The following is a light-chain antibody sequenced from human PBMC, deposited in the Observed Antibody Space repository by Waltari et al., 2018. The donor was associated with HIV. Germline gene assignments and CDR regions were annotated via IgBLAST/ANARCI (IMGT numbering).Light chain of an antibody. CDR1: QSSSNW. CDR3: QQYNSYSMYT. Sequence: DIQMTQSPSTLSASVGDRVPITCRTNQSSSNWLAWYQQKPGKAPKLLIYKASRLESGVPSRFSGSGSGTEFTLTISSLQPEDFATYYCQQYNSYSMYTFGQGTKLEIK. J-gene: IGKJ2*01. CDR2: KAS. V-gene: IGKV1-5*03.